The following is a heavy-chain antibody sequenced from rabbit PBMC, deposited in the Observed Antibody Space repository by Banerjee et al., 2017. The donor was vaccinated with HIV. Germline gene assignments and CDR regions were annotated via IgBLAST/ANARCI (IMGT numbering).Heavy chain of an antibody. CDR3: ARDAGYVGYGYALKL. J-gene: IGHJ3*01. Sequence: QSLEESGGDLVKPGASLTLTCTASGFSFSSGDDMCWVRQAPGKGLEWIACIYTGDGNTYYASWAKGRFTISKTSSTVTLQMTSLTAADTATYFCARDAGYVGYGYALKLWGQGTLVTVS. V-gene: IGHV1S40*01. D-gene: IGHD6-1*01. CDR2: IYTGDGNT. CDR1: GFSFSSGDD.